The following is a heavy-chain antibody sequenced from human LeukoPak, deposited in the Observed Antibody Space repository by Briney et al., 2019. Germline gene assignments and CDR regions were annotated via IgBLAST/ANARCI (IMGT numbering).Heavy chain of an antibody. J-gene: IGHJ6*03. Sequence: PSETLSLTCAVYGGSFSGYYWSWIRQPPGKGLEWIGEINHSGSTNYNPSLKSRVTISVDTSKNQFSLQLNSVTPEDTAVYYCAREGDYYYYYMDVWGKGTTVTISS. CDR3: AREGDYYYYYMDV. V-gene: IGHV4-34*01. CDR1: GGSFSGYY. CDR2: INHSGST.